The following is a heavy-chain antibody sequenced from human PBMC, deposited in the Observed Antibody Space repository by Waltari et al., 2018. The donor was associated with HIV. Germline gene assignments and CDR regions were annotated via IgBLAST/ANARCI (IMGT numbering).Heavy chain of an antibody. CDR2: ISGSGGST. Sequence: EVQLLESGGGLVQPGGSLRLSCAASGFTFSRSAMSWVRQAPGTRLAWVAAISGSGGSTYYADSVKGRFTISRDNSKNTLYLQMNSLRAEDTAVYYCAKRVGTSLVVVAEGHYFDYWGQGTLVTVSS. CDR1: GFTFSRSA. V-gene: IGHV3-23*01. D-gene: IGHD2-15*01. J-gene: IGHJ4*02. CDR3: AKRVGTSLVVVAEGHYFDY.